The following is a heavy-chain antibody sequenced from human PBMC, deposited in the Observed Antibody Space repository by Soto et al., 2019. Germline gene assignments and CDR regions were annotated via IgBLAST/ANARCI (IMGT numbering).Heavy chain of an antibody. Sequence: EVQLVESGGDLVQPGGSLRLSCAASGFTFSNYWMHWVRQAPGKGLVWVSRVKTDGTITDYADSVKGRFTISRDNAQNTVYLQMNSLRVEDTAAYSCARGRYSGAYPDWFDPWGQGTLVTVSS. J-gene: IGHJ5*02. CDR3: ARGRYSGAYPDWFDP. CDR1: GFTFSNYW. CDR2: VKTDGTIT. D-gene: IGHD1-26*01. V-gene: IGHV3-74*01.